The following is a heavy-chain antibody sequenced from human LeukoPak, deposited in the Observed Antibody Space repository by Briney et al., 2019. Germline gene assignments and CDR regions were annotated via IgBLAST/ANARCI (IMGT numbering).Heavy chain of an antibody. Sequence: PGGSLRLSCAASEFSVGSNYMTWVRQAPGKGLEWVSLIYSGGSTYYADSVKGRFTISRDNSKNTLYLQMNSLRAEDTAVYYCARATLGDSSGYTDTAFDIWGQGTMVTVSS. CDR3: ARATLGDSSGYTDTAFDI. CDR2: IYSGGST. V-gene: IGHV3-66*01. CDR1: EFSVGSNY. J-gene: IGHJ3*02. D-gene: IGHD3-22*01.